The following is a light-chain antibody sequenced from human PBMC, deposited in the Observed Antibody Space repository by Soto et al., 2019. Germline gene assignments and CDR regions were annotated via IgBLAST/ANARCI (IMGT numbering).Light chain of an antibody. V-gene: IGKV1-5*03. J-gene: IGKJ1*01. Sequence: DIQMTQSPSTLSASAGDRVTITCRASQSISPYLGWYQQKPGKAPKLLIYMASSLQSGVPSRFSGSGSGTEFTLTISSLQPDDFATYYCQQSNSYPWTFGQGTQVDIK. CDR2: MAS. CDR1: QSISPY. CDR3: QQSNSYPWT.